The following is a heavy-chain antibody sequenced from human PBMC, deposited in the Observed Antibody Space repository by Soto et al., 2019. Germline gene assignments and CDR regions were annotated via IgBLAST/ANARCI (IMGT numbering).Heavy chain of an antibody. D-gene: IGHD6-13*01. J-gene: IGHJ3*02. CDR3: ATRSSSSWYDAFDI. Sequence: ASVKVSCKASGYTFTSYGISWVRQAPGQGLEWMGWISAYNGNTNYAQKLQGRVTMTTDTSTSTAYMELRSLRSDDTAVYYCATRSSSSWYDAFDIWGQGTMVTVSS. CDR1: GYTFTSYG. CDR2: ISAYNGNT. V-gene: IGHV1-18*04.